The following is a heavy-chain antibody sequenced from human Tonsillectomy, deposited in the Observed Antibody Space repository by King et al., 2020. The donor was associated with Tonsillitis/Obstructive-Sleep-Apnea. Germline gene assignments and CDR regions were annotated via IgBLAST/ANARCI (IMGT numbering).Heavy chain of an antibody. Sequence: VQLVESGAEVKKPGASVKVSCKASGYTFTSYYMHWVRQAPGQGLEWMGIINSNGGSTSYAQKFQGRVTMTRDTSTSTVYMELSSLRSDETAVYYCARVLNYYGSGSSYFDYWGQGTLVTVSS. J-gene: IGHJ4*02. CDR1: GYTFTSYY. CDR3: ARVLNYYGSGSSYFDY. CDR2: INSNGGST. D-gene: IGHD3-10*01. V-gene: IGHV1-46*01.